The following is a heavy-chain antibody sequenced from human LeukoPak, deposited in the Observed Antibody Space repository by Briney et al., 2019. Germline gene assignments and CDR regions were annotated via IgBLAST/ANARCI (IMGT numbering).Heavy chain of an antibody. J-gene: IGHJ4*02. CDR2: IRNKANRYTT. CDR3: ARSPRGTSPFDY. V-gene: IGHV3-72*01. D-gene: IGHD1-7*01. Sequence: GGSRRLSCGASGFTFSEHHMDWVRQAPGKGLEWVARIRNKANRYTTEYAASVKGRFTISRDDSKNSLFLQMNGLKTEDTAVYYCARSPRGTSPFDYWGQGTLVTVSS. CDR1: GFTFSEHH.